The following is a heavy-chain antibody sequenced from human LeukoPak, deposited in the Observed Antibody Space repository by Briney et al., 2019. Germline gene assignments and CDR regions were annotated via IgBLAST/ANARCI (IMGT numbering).Heavy chain of an antibody. CDR1: GYTFTSYG. CDR3: ARDPLAYCGGDCYAYWYFDL. CDR2: ISAYNGNT. Sequence: WASVKVSCKASGYTFTSYGISWVRQAPGQGLEWMGWISAYNGNTNYAQKLQGRVTMTTDTSTSTAYMELRSLRSDDTAVYYCARDPLAYCGGDCYAYWYFDLWGRGTLVTVSS. V-gene: IGHV1-18*01. D-gene: IGHD2-21*02. J-gene: IGHJ2*01.